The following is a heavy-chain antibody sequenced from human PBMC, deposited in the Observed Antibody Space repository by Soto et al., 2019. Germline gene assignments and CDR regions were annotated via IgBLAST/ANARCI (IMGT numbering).Heavy chain of an antibody. V-gene: IGHV1-2*02. D-gene: IGHD5-18*01. CDR1: GYTFTGYY. Sequence: QVQLVQSGAEVKKPGASVKVSCKASGYTFTGYYMHWVRQAPGQGLEWLGWINPNSGDTKYAQKFQDRVTMTRDTSISTAYMELSRLRSDDTAGYYCARMDTTMALDYWGQGPLVTVSS. CDR3: ARMDTTMALDY. CDR2: INPNSGDT. J-gene: IGHJ4*02.